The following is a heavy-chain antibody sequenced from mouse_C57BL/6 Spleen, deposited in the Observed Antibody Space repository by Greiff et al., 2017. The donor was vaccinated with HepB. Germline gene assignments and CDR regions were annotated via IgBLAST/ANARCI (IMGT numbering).Heavy chain of an antibody. D-gene: IGHD2-4*01. CDR2: ISYDGSN. Sequence: EVKLLESGPGLVKPSQSLSLTCSVTGYSITSGYYWNWIRQFPGNKLEWMGYISYDGSNNYNPSLKNRISITRDTSKNQFFLKLNSVTTEDTATYYCARETFWDYDGGWFAYWGQGTLVTVSA. CDR1: GYSITSGYY. CDR3: ARETFWDYDGGWFAY. J-gene: IGHJ3*01. V-gene: IGHV3-6*01.